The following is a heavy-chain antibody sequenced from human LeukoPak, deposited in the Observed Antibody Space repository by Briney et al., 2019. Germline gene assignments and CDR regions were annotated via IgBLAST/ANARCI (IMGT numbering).Heavy chain of an antibody. Sequence: ASVKVSCKASGYTFTSYDISWVRQATGQGLEWMGWMSPNSGNTGYAQNFQDRVTITMHTSISTAYMELSSLRSEDTAVYYCAREGVAATEYYFDYWGQGTLVTVSS. D-gene: IGHD2-15*01. CDR3: AREGVAATEYYFDY. CDR2: MSPNSGNT. V-gene: IGHV1-8*03. J-gene: IGHJ4*02. CDR1: GYTFTSYD.